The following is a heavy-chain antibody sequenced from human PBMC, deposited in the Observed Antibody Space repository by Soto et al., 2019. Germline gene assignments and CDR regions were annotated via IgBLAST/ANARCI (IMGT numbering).Heavy chain of an antibody. Sequence: GSLRLSCAATGFTFSSYWMHWVRQAPGKGLVWVSRINGDGSSTGYADSVKGRFTISRDNAKNTLYLQMNSLRAEDTAVYYCARESDGANSLWGQGTLVTSPQ. CDR2: INGDGSST. D-gene: IGHD4-17*01. CDR1: GFTFSSYW. V-gene: IGHV3-74*01. CDR3: ARESDGANSL. J-gene: IGHJ4*02.